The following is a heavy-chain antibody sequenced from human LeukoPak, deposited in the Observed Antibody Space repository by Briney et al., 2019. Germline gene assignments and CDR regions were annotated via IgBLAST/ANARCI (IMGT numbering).Heavy chain of an antibody. V-gene: IGHV3-30*18. Sequence: GGSLRLSCAASGFTFSSYGMHWVRRAPGKGLEWVAVISYDGSNKYYADSVKGRFTISRDNSKNTLYLQMNSLRAEDTAVYYCAKDPDSSGWYVMYYFDYWGQGTLVTVSS. D-gene: IGHD6-19*01. CDR3: AKDPDSSGWYVMYYFDY. CDR2: ISYDGSNK. CDR1: GFTFSSYG. J-gene: IGHJ4*02.